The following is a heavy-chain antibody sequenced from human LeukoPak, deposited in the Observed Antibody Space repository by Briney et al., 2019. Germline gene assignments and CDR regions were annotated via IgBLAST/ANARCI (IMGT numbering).Heavy chain of an antibody. D-gene: IGHD3-22*01. Sequence: GRSLRLSCTASGFTFSSYGMHWVRQAPGKGLEWVAVIWSDGSNKYYADSVKGRFTISRDNAKNSLYLQMNSLRAEDTAVYYCAREGRYYDSSGYYPYYFDYWGQGTLVTVSS. CDR2: IWSDGSNK. J-gene: IGHJ4*02. V-gene: IGHV3-33*01. CDR3: AREGRYYDSSGYYPYYFDY. CDR1: GFTFSSYG.